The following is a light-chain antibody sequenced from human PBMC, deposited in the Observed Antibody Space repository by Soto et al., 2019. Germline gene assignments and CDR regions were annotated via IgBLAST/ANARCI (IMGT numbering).Light chain of an antibody. CDR1: QDINSY. J-gene: IGKJ1*01. Sequence: DIQLTQSPSFLSASVGDRVTITCRASQDINSYLAWYQQKPGKAPNLLIYAASTVQSAVPSRFSGGGSVTEFTLTISSLQPEDCATYYCQQLAIYPRTFGQGTRV. CDR2: AAS. V-gene: IGKV1-9*01. CDR3: QQLAIYPRT.